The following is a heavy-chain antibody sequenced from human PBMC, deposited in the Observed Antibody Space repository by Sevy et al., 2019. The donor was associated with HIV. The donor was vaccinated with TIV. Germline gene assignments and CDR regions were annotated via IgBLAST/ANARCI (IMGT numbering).Heavy chain of an antibody. CDR2: ITAYNGNT. V-gene: IGHV1-18*01. J-gene: IGHJ1*01. CDR3: ARAPSGSQGPGQYFHH. Sequence: ASLKVSCKASGYTFTSYHITWVRQAPGQGLEWMGWITAYNGNTNYAQRLQGRVTMTTDTSTSTAYMELRSLRSDDTAVYYCARAPSGSQGPGQYFHHWGQGTLVTVSS. CDR1: GYTFTSYH. D-gene: IGHD1-26*01.